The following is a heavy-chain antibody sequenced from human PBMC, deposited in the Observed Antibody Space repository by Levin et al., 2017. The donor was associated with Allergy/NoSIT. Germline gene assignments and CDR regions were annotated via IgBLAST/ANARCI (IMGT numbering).Heavy chain of an antibody. V-gene: IGHV1-3*01. CDR2: INAGSGNT. D-gene: IGHD6-13*01. Sequence: ASVKVSCKASGYTFTSYGIHWVRQAPGQRLEWMGWINAGSGNTKYSQNFQGTVTITRDTSATTAYMELNSLRSEDTAVFYCARSQTAGGTLYFDYWGQGTLVTVSA. J-gene: IGHJ4*02. CDR3: ARSQTAGGTLYFDY. CDR1: GYTFTSYG.